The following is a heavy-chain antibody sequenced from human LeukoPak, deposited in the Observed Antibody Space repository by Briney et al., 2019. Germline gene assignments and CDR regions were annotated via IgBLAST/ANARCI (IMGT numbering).Heavy chain of an antibody. CDR1: GYTFTSYY. CDR3: ARVQVLRYFDWFDAFDI. Sequence: SVKVSCKASGYTFTSYYMHWVRQAPGQGLEWMGLINPSGGSTSYAQKFQGRVTMTRDTSTTTVYMELSSLRSEDTAVYYCARVQVLRYFDWFDAFDIWGQGTMVTVSS. D-gene: IGHD3-9*01. J-gene: IGHJ3*02. CDR2: INPSGGST. V-gene: IGHV1-46*01.